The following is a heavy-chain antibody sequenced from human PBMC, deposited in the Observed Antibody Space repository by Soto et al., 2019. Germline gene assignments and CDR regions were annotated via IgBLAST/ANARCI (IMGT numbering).Heavy chain of an antibody. V-gene: IGHV3-74*01. J-gene: IGHJ4*02. D-gene: IGHD1-7*01. CDR2: ISGGGSST. CDR1: GFTFSSSW. Sequence: GGSLRLSCAASGFTFSSSWMHWVRQAPGKGLVWVSRISGGGSSTNYADSVKGRFTISRDNAKNTLYLQMNSLRAEDTAVYYCAKDFQRITGTILLDYWGQGTLVTVSS. CDR3: AKDFQRITGTILLDY.